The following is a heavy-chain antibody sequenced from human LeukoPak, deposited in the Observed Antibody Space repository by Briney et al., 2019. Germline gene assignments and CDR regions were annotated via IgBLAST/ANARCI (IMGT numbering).Heavy chain of an antibody. Sequence: PSETLSLTCTVSGGSISSYYWSWIRQPPGKGLEWIGYIHYSGSTNYNPSLKSRVTISVDTSKNQFSLKLSSVTAADTAVYYCARDRRTWGSSGLSEYFQHWGQGTLVTVSS. V-gene: IGHV4-59*01. J-gene: IGHJ1*01. CDR3: ARDRRTWGSSGLSEYFQH. D-gene: IGHD6-6*01. CDR2: IHYSGST. CDR1: GGSISSYY.